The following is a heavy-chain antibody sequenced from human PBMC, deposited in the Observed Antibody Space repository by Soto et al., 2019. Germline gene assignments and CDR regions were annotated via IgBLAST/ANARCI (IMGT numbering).Heavy chain of an antibody. V-gene: IGHV4-30-4*01. CDR1: GGSISSGDYY. CDR3: ARATGMAPFDY. Sequence: PSETLSLTCTVSGGSISSGDYYWSWIRQHPGKGLEWIAYIYYNGNTYYNPSLKSRVTISVDKSKNQFSLKLSSVTAADTAVYYCARATGMAPFDYWGQGTLVTVSS. J-gene: IGHJ4*02. CDR2: IYYNGNT. D-gene: IGHD5-18*01.